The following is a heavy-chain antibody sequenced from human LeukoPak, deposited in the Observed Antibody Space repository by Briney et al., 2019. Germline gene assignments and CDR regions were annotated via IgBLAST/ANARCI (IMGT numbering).Heavy chain of an antibody. V-gene: IGHV3-7*01. D-gene: IGHD4-17*01. Sequence: GGSLRLSCIASGFTFSSHWMNWVRQAPGEGLEWVANIMQDGSEKYYVDSVKGRFTISRDNAKNSVYPQMNSLRAEDTAVYYCARESTNYGAYVSGFDFWGQGTMVTVS. J-gene: IGHJ3*01. CDR2: IMQDGSEK. CDR1: GFTFSSHW. CDR3: ARESTNYGAYVSGFDF.